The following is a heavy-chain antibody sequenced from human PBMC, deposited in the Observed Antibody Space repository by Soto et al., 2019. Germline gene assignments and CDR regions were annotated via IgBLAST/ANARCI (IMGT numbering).Heavy chain of an antibody. J-gene: IGHJ5*02. Sequence: PGESLKISCQGSGYSFTSYWISWVRQMPGKGLEWMGRIDPSDSYTNYSPSFQGHVTISADKSISTAYLQWSSLKASDTAMYYCASVQYSSSWYDWFDPWGQGTLVTVSS. CDR3: ASVQYSSSWYDWFDP. D-gene: IGHD6-13*01. CDR1: GYSFTSYW. CDR2: IDPSDSYT. V-gene: IGHV5-10-1*01.